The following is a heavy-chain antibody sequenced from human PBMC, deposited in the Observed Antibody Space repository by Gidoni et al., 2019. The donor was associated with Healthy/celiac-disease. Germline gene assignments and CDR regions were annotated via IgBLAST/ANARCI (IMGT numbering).Heavy chain of an antibody. CDR2: ISYDGSNK. Sequence: QVQLVEPGGGVVQPGRSLRLSCAAPGFTFSSYAMHWVRQAPGKGMEWVAVISYDGSNKYYADSVKGRFTISRDNSKNTLYLQMNSLRAEDTAVYYCARAGDSNYSGLDYWGQGTLVTVSS. CDR3: ARAGDSNYSGLDY. D-gene: IGHD4-4*01. J-gene: IGHJ4*02. CDR1: GFTFSSYA. V-gene: IGHV3-30-3*01.